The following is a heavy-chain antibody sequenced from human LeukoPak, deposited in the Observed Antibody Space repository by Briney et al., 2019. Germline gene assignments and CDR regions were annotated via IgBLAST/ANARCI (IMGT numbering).Heavy chain of an antibody. CDR2: ISYDGSNK. CDR3: ARDVGSDGYDYVWGNYRSLDY. CDR1: GFTFSNYP. D-gene: IGHD3-16*02. Sequence: PGRSLRLSCAASGFTFSNYPMYWVRQAPGKGLEWVALISYDGSNKYYADSVKGRFTISRDNSKNTLYLQMNSLRTEDTAVYYCARDVGSDGYDYVWGNYRSLDYWGQGTLVTVSS. V-gene: IGHV3-30-3*01. J-gene: IGHJ4*02.